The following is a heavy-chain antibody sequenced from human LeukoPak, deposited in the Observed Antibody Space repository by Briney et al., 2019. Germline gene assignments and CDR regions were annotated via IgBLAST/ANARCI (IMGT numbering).Heavy chain of an antibody. D-gene: IGHD3-22*01. J-gene: IGHJ3*02. CDR1: GFTFSSYD. CDR3: ARAWGYDSSGYYYHAFDI. CDR2: IGTAGDT. Sequence: GGTLRLSCAASGFTFSSYDMHWVRQATGKGLEWVSAIGTAGDTYYPGSVKGRFTISRENAKNSLYLQMNSLRAGDTAVYYCARAWGYDSSGYYYHAFDIWGQGTMVTVSS. V-gene: IGHV3-13*01.